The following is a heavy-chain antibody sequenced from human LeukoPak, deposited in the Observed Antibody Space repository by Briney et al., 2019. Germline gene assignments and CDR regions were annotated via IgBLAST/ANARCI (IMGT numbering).Heavy chain of an antibody. Sequence: SETLSLTCTVSGGSISSYYWSWIRQPPGKGLEWIGYIYYSGSTNYNPSLKSRVTISVDTSKNQFSLKLSSVTAADTAVYYCARALSSSGWYGNFQHWGQGTLVTVSS. V-gene: IGHV4-59*01. CDR2: IYYSGST. D-gene: IGHD6-19*01. CDR3: ARALSSSGWYGNFQH. CDR1: GGSISSYY. J-gene: IGHJ1*01.